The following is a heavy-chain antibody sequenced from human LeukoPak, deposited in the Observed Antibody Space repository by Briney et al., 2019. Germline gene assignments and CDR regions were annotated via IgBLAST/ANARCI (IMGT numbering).Heavy chain of an antibody. CDR2: INSDGSST. Sequence: GGSLRLSCAASGFTFSSYWMHWVRRAPGKGLVWVSRINSDGSSTNYADSVKGRFTISRGNAKNTLYLQMNSLRAEDTAMYYCARAVYYSNYLGYWGQGTLVTVSS. J-gene: IGHJ4*01. CDR1: GFTFSSYW. V-gene: IGHV3-74*01. CDR3: ARAVYYSNYLGY. D-gene: IGHD3-10*01.